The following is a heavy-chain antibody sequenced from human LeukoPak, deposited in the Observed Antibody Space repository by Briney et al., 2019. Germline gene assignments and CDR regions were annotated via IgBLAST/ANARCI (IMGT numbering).Heavy chain of an antibody. CDR3: ATDHPSSTSYYYFDY. V-gene: IGHV1-24*01. CDR2: FDPEDGET. D-gene: IGHD2-2*01. J-gene: IGHJ4*02. CDR1: GYTLTELS. Sequence: ASVKVSCKVSGYTLTELSMHWVRQAPGKGLEWMGGFDPEDGETIYAQKFQGRVTMTEDTSTDTAYMELSSLRSEVTAVYYCATDHPSSTSYYYFDYWGQGTLVTVSS.